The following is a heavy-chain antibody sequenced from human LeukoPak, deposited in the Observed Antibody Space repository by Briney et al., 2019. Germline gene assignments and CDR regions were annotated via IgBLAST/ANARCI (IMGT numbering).Heavy chain of an antibody. J-gene: IGHJ4*02. Sequence: SETLSLTCTVSGGSISSSSYYWGWIRQPPGKGLEWIGSIYYSGSTYYNPSLKSRVTISVDTSKNQFSLKLSSVTAADTAVYYCARQKDITMIVVVTPFDYWGQGTLATVSS. CDR2: IYYSGST. D-gene: IGHD3-22*01. CDR3: ARQKDITMIVVVTPFDY. V-gene: IGHV4-39*01. CDR1: GGSISSSSYY.